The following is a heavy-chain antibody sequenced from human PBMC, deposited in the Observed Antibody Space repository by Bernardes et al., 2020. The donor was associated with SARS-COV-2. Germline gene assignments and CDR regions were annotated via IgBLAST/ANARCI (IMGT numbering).Heavy chain of an antibody. CDR3: ASDLRFGYGMDV. D-gene: IGHD3-3*01. CDR1: DFTFSSSW. CDR2: IKQDGSEK. Sequence: GSLRLSCEASDFTFSSSWMSWVRQAPGKGLEWVANIKQDGSEKYYVDSVKGRFTVSRDNAKKSLYLQMNSLRAEDTAVYYCASDLRFGYGMDVWGQGTTVTVSS. J-gene: IGHJ6*02. V-gene: IGHV3-7*03.